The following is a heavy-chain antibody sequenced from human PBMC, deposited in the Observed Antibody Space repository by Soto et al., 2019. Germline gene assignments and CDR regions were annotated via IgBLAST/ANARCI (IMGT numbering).Heavy chain of an antibody. D-gene: IGHD6-19*01. V-gene: IGHV4-59*01. CDR1: GCSLRSYY. CDR3: AGANSSGWYGVSNWFDP. Sequence: ETRALTCPVSGCSLRSYYWSWLRPPTRKGLEWIGYIYYSGSTNYNPSLKSRVTISVDTSKNQFSLKLSSVTAADTAVYYCAGANSSGWYGVSNWFDPWGQGTLVTVSS. J-gene: IGHJ5*02. CDR2: IYYSGST.